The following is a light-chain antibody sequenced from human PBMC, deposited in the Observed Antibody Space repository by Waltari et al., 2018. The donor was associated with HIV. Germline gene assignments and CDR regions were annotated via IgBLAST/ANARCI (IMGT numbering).Light chain of an antibody. Sequence: SSELTQDPAMSVALGQTVRITCQGDSLRSYSASWYQQKPRQAPVLVIYKKSSRPSGIPDRFSGSSSGNTVSLTITGAQAEDEADYYCNSRDSSGNHLVFGGGTKLTVL. V-gene: IGLV3-19*01. CDR2: KKS. CDR1: SLRSYS. J-gene: IGLJ2*01. CDR3: NSRDSSGNHLV.